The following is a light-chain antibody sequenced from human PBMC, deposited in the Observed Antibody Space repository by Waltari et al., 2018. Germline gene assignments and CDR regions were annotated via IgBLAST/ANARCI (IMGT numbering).Light chain of an antibody. Sequence: DIQMTQSPSSVSASVGDRVTITCRASQVLNSWLAWYQQKPGQAPKLLIYTASTLHIGVPPRFSGSGSGTHFTLTISSLQPEDFATYYCQQANSFPLTFAGGTKVDI. J-gene: IGKJ4*01. CDR3: QQANSFPLT. CDR1: QVLNSW. CDR2: TAS. V-gene: IGKV1D-12*01.